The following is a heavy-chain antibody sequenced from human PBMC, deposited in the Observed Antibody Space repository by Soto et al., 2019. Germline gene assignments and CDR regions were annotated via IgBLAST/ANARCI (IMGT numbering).Heavy chain of an antibody. V-gene: IGHV1-8*01. D-gene: IGHD3-3*01. Sequence: QVQLVQSGAEVKKPGASVKVSCKASGYTFTSYDINWVRQATGQGLEWMGWMNPNSGNTGYAQKFQGRVTMTRNTSIRTXXMXLXXLESEDTAVYYCARVKVLRFLEWLSLMAEIGGMDVWGQGTTVTVSS. CDR1: GYTFTSYD. J-gene: IGHJ6*02. CDR3: ARVKVLRFLEWLSLMAEIGGMDV. CDR2: MNPNSGNT.